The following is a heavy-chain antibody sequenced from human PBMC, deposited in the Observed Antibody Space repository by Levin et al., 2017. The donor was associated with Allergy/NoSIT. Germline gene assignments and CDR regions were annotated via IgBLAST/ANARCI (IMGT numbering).Heavy chain of an antibody. V-gene: IGHV3-11*03. Sequence: PGGSLRLSCAASGFTFSDYYMSWIRQAPGKGLEWVSYISSSSSYTNYADSVKGRFTISRDNAKNSLYLQMNSLRAEDTAVYYCARQSGAKSYAIVAEYYFDYWGQGTLVTVSS. CDR1: GFTFSDYY. CDR2: ISSSSSYT. D-gene: IGHD5-12*01. CDR3: ARQSGAKSYAIVAEYYFDY. J-gene: IGHJ4*02.